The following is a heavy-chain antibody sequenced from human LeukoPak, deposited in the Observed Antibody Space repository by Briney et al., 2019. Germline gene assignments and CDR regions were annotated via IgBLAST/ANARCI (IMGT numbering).Heavy chain of an antibody. Sequence: SETLSLTCTVSGDSISTYYWSWIRQPPGKGLEWIGNIYYTGRTSYNPSLKSRVSISVDTSNNHFSLNLTSVTAADTAVYYCARDLGPRSGPSPGLVRRGFNWFDPWGQGTLVIVSS. CDR3: ARDLGPRSGPSPGLVRRGFNWFDP. CDR2: IYYTGRT. D-gene: IGHD2-8*01. CDR1: GDSISTYY. V-gene: IGHV4-59*01. J-gene: IGHJ5*02.